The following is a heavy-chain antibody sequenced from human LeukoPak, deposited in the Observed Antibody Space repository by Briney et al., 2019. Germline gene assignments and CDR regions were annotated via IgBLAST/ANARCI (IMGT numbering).Heavy chain of an antibody. Sequence: SSETLSLTCTVSGGSISGTDYYWGWIRQPPGKGLEWIGSIYDSDSTYSNPSLKSRVTISVDTSKNQFSLKLSSVTAADRAVYYCARTGKHQPAVGTDCWGQGTLVTVSS. D-gene: IGHD2-21*02. CDR3: ARTGKHQPAVGTDC. CDR1: GGSISGTDYY. V-gene: IGHV4-39*01. J-gene: IGHJ4*02. CDR2: IYDSDST.